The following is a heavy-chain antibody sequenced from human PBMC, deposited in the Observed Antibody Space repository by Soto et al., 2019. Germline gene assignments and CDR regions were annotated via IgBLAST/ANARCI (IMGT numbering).Heavy chain of an antibody. D-gene: IGHD1-26*01. J-gene: IGHJ5*02. CDR1: RDTFTSYY. CDR3: ARSSGGNFGIIIEGTNWFAP. CDR2: INPHGGST. Sequence: ASVKVSCKAPRDTFTSYYINWVRQAPGQGLEWMGVINPHGGSTAYAQKFKGRVTLTRDTSASTVYMEVSSLTSEDTAMYYCARSSGGNFGIIIEGTNWFAPWGQGTPVTVSS. V-gene: IGHV1-46*01.